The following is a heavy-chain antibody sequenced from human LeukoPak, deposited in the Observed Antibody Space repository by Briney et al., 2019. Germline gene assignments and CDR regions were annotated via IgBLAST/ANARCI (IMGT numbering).Heavy chain of an antibody. CDR3: ARDRALYGDQYYYYYYMDV. V-gene: IGHV1-69*06. CDR1: GGTFSSYA. J-gene: IGHJ6*03. Sequence: PAASVKVSCKASGGTFSSYAISWVRQAPGQGLEWMARIIPTFGTANYAQKFQGRVTITADKSTSTAYMELSSLRSEDTAVYYCARDRALYGDQYYYYYYMDVWGKGTTVTVSS. CDR2: IIPTFGTA. D-gene: IGHD4-17*01.